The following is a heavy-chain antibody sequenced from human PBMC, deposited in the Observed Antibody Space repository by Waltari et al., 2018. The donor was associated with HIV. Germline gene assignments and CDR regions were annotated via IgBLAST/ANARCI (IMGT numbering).Heavy chain of an antibody. Sequence: QLQLQESGPGLVKPSEPLSLTCTVSGGSISSSSYYWGWIRQPPGKGLEWTGSIYYSGSTYYNPSLKSRVTISVDTSKNQFSLKLSSVTAADTAVYYCARVGYSSGWYGPALAAFDIWGQGTMVTVSS. CDR2: IYYSGST. V-gene: IGHV4-39*07. J-gene: IGHJ3*02. CDR3: ARVGYSSGWYGPALAAFDI. D-gene: IGHD6-19*01. CDR1: GGSISSSSYY.